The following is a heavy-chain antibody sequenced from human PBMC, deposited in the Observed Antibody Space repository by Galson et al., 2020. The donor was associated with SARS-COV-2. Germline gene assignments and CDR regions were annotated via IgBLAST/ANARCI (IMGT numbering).Heavy chain of an antibody. Sequence: SQTLSLTCAISGESVYSNSAAWNWIRQYPSRGLEWPGKTYYRSKWNNDYAVSVKSRITISPDTSKNQFSLQLNSVTPEDTAVYYCAREAPSFGYCGQGTLVTVSS. CDR1: GESVYSNSAA. V-gene: IGHV6-1*01. J-gene: IGHJ4*02. CDR3: AREAPSFGY. CDR2: TYYRSKWNN.